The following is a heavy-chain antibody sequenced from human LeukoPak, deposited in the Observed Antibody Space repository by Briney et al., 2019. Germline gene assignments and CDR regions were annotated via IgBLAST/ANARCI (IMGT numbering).Heavy chain of an antibody. V-gene: IGHV1-8*01. CDR2: MNPNSGNT. J-gene: IGHJ6*02. D-gene: IGHD2-2*01. Sequence: ASVKVSCKASGYTFTSYDINWVRQATGQGLEWMGWMNPNSGNTGYAQKFQGRVTMTRNTSISTAHMELSSLRSEDTAVYYCASGVGSTSWGYYYYYGMDVWGQGTTVTVSS. CDR3: ASGVGSTSWGYYYYYGMDV. CDR1: GYTFTSYD.